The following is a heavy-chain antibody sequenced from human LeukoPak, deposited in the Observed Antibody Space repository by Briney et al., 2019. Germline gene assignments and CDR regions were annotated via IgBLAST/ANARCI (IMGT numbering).Heavy chain of an antibody. CDR2: ISSSSNTI. D-gene: IGHD6-13*01. CDR3: ASGFSGNSSSWLDY. CDR1: EFTFSSYS. V-gene: IGHV3-48*02. Sequence: GGSLRLSCAASEFTFSSYSMNWVRQAPGKGLEWVSYISSSSNTIYYADSMKGRFTISRDNAKNTLYLQMNSLRDEDTAVYYCASGFSGNSSSWLDYWGQGTLVTVSS. J-gene: IGHJ4*02.